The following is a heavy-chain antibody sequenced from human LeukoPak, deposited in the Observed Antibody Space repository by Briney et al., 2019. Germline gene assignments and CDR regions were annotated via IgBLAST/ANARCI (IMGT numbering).Heavy chain of an antibody. D-gene: IGHD1/OR15-1a*01. CDR2: VSFDGNTT. CDR1: GFTFRNYA. V-gene: IGHV3-30*09. Sequence: GRSLRLSCAASGFTFRNYAMYWVRQAPGRGLEWAAVVSFDGNTTFYSDSVKGRFAISRDNSKSTLYLEMNSLRPEDTAVYYCARFRAATTRFDYWGQGTLVTVSS. J-gene: IGHJ4*02. CDR3: ARFRAATTRFDY.